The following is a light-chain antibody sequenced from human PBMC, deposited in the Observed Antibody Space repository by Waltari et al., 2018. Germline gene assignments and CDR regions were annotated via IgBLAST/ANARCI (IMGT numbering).Light chain of an antibody. J-gene: IGLJ2*01. CDR1: NNNVGHQG. Sequence: QAGLTQPPSVSKGLGQTATPTCPGTNNNVGHQGAPWLQQFTGHPPKLLPSRNNNRPPGISERLYLSRSGNTASLTITGLQPEDEGDYYCSAWDSSLKVVVFGGGTKLTVL. V-gene: IGLV10-54*01. CDR3: SAWDSSLKVVV. CDR2: RNN.